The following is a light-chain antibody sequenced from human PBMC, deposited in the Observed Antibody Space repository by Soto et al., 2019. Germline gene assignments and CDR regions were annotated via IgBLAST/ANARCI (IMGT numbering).Light chain of an antibody. Sequence: QSVLTQPASVSGSPGQSITISCTGTSSVIGAYNFVSWYQQHPGKAPKLMLYEVNIRPSGVSNRFSGSKSGNTASLTISVLQAEDEADYYCSSYTSSSTYVFGTGTKVTVL. J-gene: IGLJ1*01. CDR1: SSVIGAYNF. CDR2: EVN. CDR3: SSYTSSSTYV. V-gene: IGLV2-14*03.